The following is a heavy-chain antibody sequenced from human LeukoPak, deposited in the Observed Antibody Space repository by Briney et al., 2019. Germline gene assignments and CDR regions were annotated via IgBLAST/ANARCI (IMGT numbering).Heavy chain of an antibody. Sequence: SETLSLTCTVSGGSISSSSYYWGWIRQPPGKGLEWLGSIYYSGSTYYNPSLKSRVTISVDTSKNQFSLKLSSVTAADTAVYYCARLIPYDSSGYPLNWFDPWGQGTLVTVSS. CDR3: ARLIPYDSSGYPLNWFDP. V-gene: IGHV4-39*01. D-gene: IGHD3-22*01. J-gene: IGHJ5*02. CDR1: GGSISSSSYY. CDR2: IYYSGST.